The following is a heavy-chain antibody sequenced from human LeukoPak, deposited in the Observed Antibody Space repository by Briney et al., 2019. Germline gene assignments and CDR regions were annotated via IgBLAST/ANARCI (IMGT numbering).Heavy chain of an antibody. V-gene: IGHV3-74*01. CDR2: ISTDGSST. J-gene: IGHJ4*02. D-gene: IGHD3-22*01. CDR3: ARVPYYYDSSGYLAY. Sequence: GGSLRLSCAASGFTFSSYWMHWVRHAPGKGLVWVSCISTDGSSTSYADSVKGRFTISRDNAKNTLYLQMNSLRAEDTAVYYCARVPYYYDSSGYLAYWGQGTLVTVSS. CDR1: GFTFSSYW.